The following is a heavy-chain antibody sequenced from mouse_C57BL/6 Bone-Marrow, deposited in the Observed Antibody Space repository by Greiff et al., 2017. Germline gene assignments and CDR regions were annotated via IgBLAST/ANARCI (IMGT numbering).Heavy chain of an antibody. Sequence: EVKLVESGGGLVQPGGSLKLSCAASGFTFSDYYMYWVRQTPEKRLEWVAYISNGGGSTYYPDTVKGRFTISRDNAKNTLYLQMSRLKSEDTAMYYCARHPVCRAYWGQGTLVTVSA. CDR2: ISNGGGST. CDR3: ARHPVCRAY. V-gene: IGHV5-12*01. CDR1: GFTFSDYY. J-gene: IGHJ3*01. D-gene: IGHD6-5*01.